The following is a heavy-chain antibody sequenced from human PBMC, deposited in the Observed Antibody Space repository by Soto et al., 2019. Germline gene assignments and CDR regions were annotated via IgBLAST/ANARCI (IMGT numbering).Heavy chain of an antibody. V-gene: IGHV4-31*03. D-gene: IGHD6-19*01. Sequence: QVQLQESGPGLVKPSQTLSLTCTVSGGSISSGGYYWSWIRQHPGKGLEWIGYIYDSGSTYYNPSLSGRVTISVDTSKKQFSLRLSSVTAADTAVYYCAGTPIAVSSPTRYFDLWGRGTLVTVSS. CDR1: GGSISSGGYY. J-gene: IGHJ2*01. CDR3: AGTPIAVSSPTRYFDL. CDR2: IYDSGST.